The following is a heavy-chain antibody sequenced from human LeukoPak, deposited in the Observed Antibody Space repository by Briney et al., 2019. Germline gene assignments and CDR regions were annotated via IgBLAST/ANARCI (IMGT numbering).Heavy chain of an antibody. CDR2: IIPIFGTA. CDR3: ASNDYVWGSYLYFDI. V-gene: IGHV1-69*13. CDR1: GGTFSSYA. J-gene: IGHJ3*02. D-gene: IGHD3-16*02. Sequence: EASVKVSCKASGGTFSSYAISWVRQAPGQGLEWMGGIIPIFGTANYAQKFQGRVTITADESTSTAYMELSSLRSEDTAVYYCASNDYVWGSYLYFDIWGQGTMVTVSS.